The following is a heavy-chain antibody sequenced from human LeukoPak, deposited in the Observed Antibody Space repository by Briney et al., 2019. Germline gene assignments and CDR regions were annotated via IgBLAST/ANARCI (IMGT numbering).Heavy chain of an antibody. CDR1: GYSFTSYW. CDR2: IYPGDSDT. Sequence: GESLKISRKGSGYSFTSYWIGWVRQMPGKGLEWMGIIYPGDSDTRYSPSLQGQVTISADKSISTAYLQWSSLKASDTAMYYCARRTYCSSTSCYDAFDIWGQGTMVTVSS. D-gene: IGHD2-2*01. CDR3: ARRTYCSSTSCYDAFDI. J-gene: IGHJ3*02. V-gene: IGHV5-51*01.